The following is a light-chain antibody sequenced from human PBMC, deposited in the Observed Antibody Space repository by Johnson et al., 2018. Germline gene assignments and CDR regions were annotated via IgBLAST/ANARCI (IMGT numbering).Light chain of an antibody. V-gene: IGLV1-51*02. CDR3: GTWDSSLSAGNV. CDR2: ENN. Sequence: QSVLTQPPSVSAAPGQKVTISCSGSSSNIGNNYVSWYQQLPGTAPKLLIYENNKRPSGIPDRFSGSKSGTSATLGITGLQTGDEAEYYCGTWDSSLSAGNVFVTGTTVTVL. J-gene: IGLJ1*01. CDR1: SSNIGNNY.